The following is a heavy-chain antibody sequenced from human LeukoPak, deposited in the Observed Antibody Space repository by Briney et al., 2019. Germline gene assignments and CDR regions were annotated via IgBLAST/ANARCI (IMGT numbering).Heavy chain of an antibody. Sequence: GASVTVSCKASGYTFTSYYMHWVRQAPGQGLEWMGIINPSGGSTSYAQKFQGRVTMTRDTSTSTVYMELSSLRSEDTAVYYCARDPEHDYGDYYFDYWGQGTLVTVSS. J-gene: IGHJ4*02. D-gene: IGHD4-17*01. CDR3: ARDPEHDYGDYYFDY. V-gene: IGHV1-46*01. CDR1: GYTFTSYY. CDR2: INPSGGST.